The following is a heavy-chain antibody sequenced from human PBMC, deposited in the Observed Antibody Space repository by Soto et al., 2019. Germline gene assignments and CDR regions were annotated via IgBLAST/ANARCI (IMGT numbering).Heavy chain of an antibody. V-gene: IGHV3-21*01. D-gene: IGHD3-10*01. CDR2: ISSSSSYI. CDR1: GFTFSSYS. Sequence: GGSLRLSCAASGFTFSSYSMNWVRQAPGKGLEWVSSISSSSSYIYYADSVKGRFTISRDNAKNSLYLQMNSLRAEDTAVYYCARDKGWDIWFGELGLDYWGQGTLVTVSS. CDR3: ARDKGWDIWFGELGLDY. J-gene: IGHJ4*02.